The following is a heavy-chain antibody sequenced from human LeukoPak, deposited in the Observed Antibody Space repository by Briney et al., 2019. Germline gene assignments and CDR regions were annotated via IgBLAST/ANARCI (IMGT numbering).Heavy chain of an antibody. V-gene: IGHV4-34*01. CDR1: GGSFSGYY. CDR3: AREGPREELDC. Sequence: SETLSLTCAVYGGSFSGYYSSWLRQPPARGRGWVGEINHSGSTNYNPSLKSRVTISIDTSKNQFSLRLSSVTAADTAVYYCAREGPREELDCWGQGTLVTVSS. J-gene: IGHJ4*02. D-gene: IGHD1-1*01. CDR2: INHSGST.